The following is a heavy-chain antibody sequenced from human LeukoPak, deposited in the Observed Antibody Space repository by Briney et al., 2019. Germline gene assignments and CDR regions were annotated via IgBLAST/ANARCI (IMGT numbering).Heavy chain of an antibody. Sequence: SETLSLTCTVSGGSISSYYWSWIRQPPGKGLEWIGYIYYSGSTNYNPSLKSRVTISVDTSKNQFSLKLSSVTAADTAVYYCARDSRYYYDSSGGAFDIWGQGTMVTVPS. CDR2: IYYSGST. D-gene: IGHD3-22*01. J-gene: IGHJ3*02. V-gene: IGHV4-59*01. CDR1: GGSISSYY. CDR3: ARDSRYYYDSSGGAFDI.